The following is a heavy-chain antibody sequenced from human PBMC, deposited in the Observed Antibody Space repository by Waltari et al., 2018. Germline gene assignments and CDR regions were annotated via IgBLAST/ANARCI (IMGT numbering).Heavy chain of an antibody. CDR2: ISPTTYST. CDR1: GYSFPVSY. Sequence: QVQLVQSGAEVKKPGASVKVSCEASGYSFPVSYIHWVRQAPGQGLEWMGRISPTTYSTDYAEKFQGRITLTTDTSINTAYMELTGLTSDDTAIFFCARVDHRATNYYYGFDHWGQGTLVTVSS. CDR3: ARVDHRATNYYYGFDH. J-gene: IGHJ4*02. V-gene: IGHV1-2*06. D-gene: IGHD3-22*01.